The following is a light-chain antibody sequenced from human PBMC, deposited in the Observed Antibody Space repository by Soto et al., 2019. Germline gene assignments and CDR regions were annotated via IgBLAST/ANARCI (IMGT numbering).Light chain of an antibody. V-gene: IGKV3-15*01. Sequence: EVVMTQSPATLSVSPGERATLSCRASQSVSSKLAWYQQKPGQAPRLLIYDASTRATGIPARFSGSGSGTEFTLTISSLQSEDFAVYYCQQSNNWPWTFGQGTKVAIK. J-gene: IGKJ1*01. CDR1: QSVSSK. CDR3: QQSNNWPWT. CDR2: DAS.